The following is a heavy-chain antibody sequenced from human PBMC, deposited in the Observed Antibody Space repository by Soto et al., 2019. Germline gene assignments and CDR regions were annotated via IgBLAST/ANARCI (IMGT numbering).Heavy chain of an antibody. CDR2: ISSSSSRI. Sequence: EVQLVESGGGLIQPGGSLRLSCAASGFSFNTYAMNWVRQAPGKGLEWISYISSSSSRIYYADSVKGRFTLSRDNAKNSLYLQMNSLIAEDTAVYYCASDPGIAAAGMDYWGQGTLVTVSS. CDR3: ASDPGIAAAGMDY. D-gene: IGHD6-25*01. CDR1: GFSFNTYA. V-gene: IGHV3-48*04. J-gene: IGHJ4*02.